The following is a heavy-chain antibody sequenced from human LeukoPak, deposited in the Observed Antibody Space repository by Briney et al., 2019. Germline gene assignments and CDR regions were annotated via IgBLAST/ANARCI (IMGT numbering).Heavy chain of an antibody. CDR1: GGSISSGSYY. D-gene: IGHD3-3*01. CDR2: IYTSGST. J-gene: IGHJ4*02. Sequence: SQTLSLTCTVSGGSISSGSYYWSWIRQPAGKGLEWIGRIYTSGSTNYNPSLKSRVTISVDTSKNQFSLKLSSVTAADTAVYYCARGSYDFWSGYYFDYWGQGTLVTVSS. CDR3: ARGSYDFWSGYYFDY. V-gene: IGHV4-61*02.